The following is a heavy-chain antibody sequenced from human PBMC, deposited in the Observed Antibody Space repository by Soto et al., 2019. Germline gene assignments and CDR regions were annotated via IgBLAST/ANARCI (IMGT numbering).Heavy chain of an antibody. J-gene: IGHJ5*02. CDR2: IIPLSATT. V-gene: IGHV1-69*06. Sequence: QVQLVQSGTEVKKPGASVTVSCKASGGTLSNNAISWVRQAPGLGIEWWGGIIPLSATTNYAQMFQGRVTITADRTKSTAYMERTSLRSEHTAVSYLARGFDDSGIVVVPYANPW. D-gene: IGHD2-2*01. CDR1: GGTLSNNA. CDR3: ARGFDDSGIVVVPYANP.